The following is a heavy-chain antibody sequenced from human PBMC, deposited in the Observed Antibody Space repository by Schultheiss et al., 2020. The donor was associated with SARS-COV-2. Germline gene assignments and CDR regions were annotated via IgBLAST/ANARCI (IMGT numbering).Heavy chain of an antibody. J-gene: IGHJ6*04. V-gene: IGHV4-59*08. CDR2: IYNSGST. CDR3: ARSDIVVVPALLSV. Sequence: SETLSLTCTVSGGSIRNYYWTWIRQPPGKGLEWIGNIYNSGSTNYNPSLRSRVTVSVDTSKNQFSLKLSSVTAADTAVYYCARSDIVVVPALLSVWGKGTTVTVSS. D-gene: IGHD2-2*01. CDR1: GGSIRNYY.